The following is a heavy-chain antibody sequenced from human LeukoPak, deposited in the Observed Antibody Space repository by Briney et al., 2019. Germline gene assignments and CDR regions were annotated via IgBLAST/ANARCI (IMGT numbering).Heavy chain of an antibody. CDR3: AKVWAHDGSGNPYWHFDL. D-gene: IGHD3-10*01. V-gene: IGHV3-74*01. CDR1: GFTFSCYW. CDR2: ITSDGSDI. J-gene: IGHJ2*01. Sequence: GGSLRLSCAGSGFTFSCYWMHWVRQAPGKGLVWVSRITSDGSDIVYADSVKGRFTISGDNSKNTRYLQMNSLRAEDTAVYYCAKVWAHDGSGNPYWHFDLWGRGTLVTVSS.